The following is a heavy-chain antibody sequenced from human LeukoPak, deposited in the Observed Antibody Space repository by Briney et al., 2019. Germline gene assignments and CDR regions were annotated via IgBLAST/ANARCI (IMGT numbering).Heavy chain of an antibody. D-gene: IGHD6-25*01. J-gene: IGHJ4*02. CDR3: AREEVLVLAARGLDY. V-gene: IGHV1-2*02. Sequence: ASVKVSCKASGYTFTGNYVHWVRQAPGQGLEWMGWISPPSGVTNYAQNFQGRVTMTRDTAITTVYMELSGLRSDDTSVYYCAREEVLVLAARGLDYWGQGTLVTASS. CDR2: ISPPSGVT. CDR1: GYTFTGNY.